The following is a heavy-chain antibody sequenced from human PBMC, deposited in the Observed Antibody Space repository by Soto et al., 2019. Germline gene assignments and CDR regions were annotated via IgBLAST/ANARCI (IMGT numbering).Heavy chain of an antibody. V-gene: IGHV4-31*03. D-gene: IGHD6-13*01. CDR2: IYYSGST. CDR3: WGSSWFYGMDV. Sequence: QVQLQESGPGLVKPSQTLSLTCTVSGGSISSGGYYWSWIRQHPGKGLEWIGYIYYSGSTYYNPSLKSRFTISVDTSKNQFSLKLSSVTAADTAVYYCWGSSWFYGMDVWGQGTTVTVSS. J-gene: IGHJ6*02. CDR1: GGSISSGGYY.